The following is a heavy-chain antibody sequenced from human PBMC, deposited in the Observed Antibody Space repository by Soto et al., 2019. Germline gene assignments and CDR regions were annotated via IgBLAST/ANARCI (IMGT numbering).Heavy chain of an antibody. V-gene: IGHV4-39*01. CDR1: GGSISSSSYY. CDR3: ARHKISVGRAYGDYLGPFYYYYYYMDV. CDR2: IYYSGST. D-gene: IGHD4-17*01. J-gene: IGHJ6*03. Sequence: TSETLSLTCTVSGGSISSSSYYWGWIRKPPGKGLEWIGSIYYSGSTYYNPSLKSRVTISVDTSKNQFSLKLSSVTAADTAVYYCARHKISVGRAYGDYLGPFYYYYYYMDVWGKGTTVTVSS.